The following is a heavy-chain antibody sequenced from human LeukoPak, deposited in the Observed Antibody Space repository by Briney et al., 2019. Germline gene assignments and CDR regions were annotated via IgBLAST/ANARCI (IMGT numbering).Heavy chain of an antibody. V-gene: IGHV4-59*12. D-gene: IGHD2-15*01. CDR1: GGSISSYY. Sequence: SETLSLTCTVSGGSISSYYWSWIRQPPGKGLEWIGYIYYSGSTNYNPSLKSRVTISVDTSKNQFSLKLSSVTAADTAVYYCARFSGKMVVAAPFDYWGQGTLVTVSS. J-gene: IGHJ4*02. CDR3: ARFSGKMVVAAPFDY. CDR2: IYYSGST.